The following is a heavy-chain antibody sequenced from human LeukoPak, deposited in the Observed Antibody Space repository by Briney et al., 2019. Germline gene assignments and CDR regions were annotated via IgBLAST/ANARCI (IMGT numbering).Heavy chain of an antibody. CDR2: IKQDGSEK. CDR1: GFTFSSYW. D-gene: IGHD1-1*01. J-gene: IGHJ4*02. V-gene: IGHV3-7*01. CDR3: ARDRSTRYFDY. Sequence: GGSLRLSCAASGFTFSSYWMSWVRQAPGKGLEWVASIKQDGSEKYCVDSVKGRFTISRDNANNSLYLQMNSLRADDTAVYYCARDRSTRYFDYWGQGTLVTVSS.